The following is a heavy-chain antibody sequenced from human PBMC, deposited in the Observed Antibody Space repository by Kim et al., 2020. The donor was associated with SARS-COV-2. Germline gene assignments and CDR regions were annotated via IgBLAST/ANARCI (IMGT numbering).Heavy chain of an antibody. J-gene: IGHJ4*02. D-gene: IGHD4-4*01. CDR1: GFTFSNAW. V-gene: IGHV3-15*01. Sequence: GGSLRLSCAASGFTFSNAWMSWVRQAPGKGLEWVGRIKSKTDGGTTDYAAPVKGRFTISRDDSKNTLYLQMNSLKTEDTAVYYCTTATFALLTTVPYYFDYWGQGTLVTVSS. CDR3: TTATFALLTTVPYYFDY. CDR2: IKSKTDGGTT.